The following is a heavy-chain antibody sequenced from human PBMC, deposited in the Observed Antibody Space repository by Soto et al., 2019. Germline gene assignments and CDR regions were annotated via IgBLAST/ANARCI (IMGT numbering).Heavy chain of an antibody. D-gene: IGHD3-10*01. J-gene: IGHJ4*02. V-gene: IGHV3-53*01. CDR1: GFSVSSNY. CDR3: ARAGVHNYTEYYFDY. CDR2: IYSGGNT. Sequence: PGGSLRLSCVATGFSVSSNYMSWVRRAPGKGLEWVSVIYSGGNTYYADSVEGRFSISRDSSKNTLFLQMNGLRAEDTAVYYCARAGVHNYTEYYFDYWGQGTLVTSPQ.